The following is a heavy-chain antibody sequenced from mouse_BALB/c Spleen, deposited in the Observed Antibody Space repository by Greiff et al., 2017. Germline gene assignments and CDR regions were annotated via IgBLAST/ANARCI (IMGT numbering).Heavy chain of an antibody. V-gene: IGHV1S137*01. D-gene: IGHD1-2*01. CDR2: ISTYYGDA. Sequence: VKLMESGAELVRPGVSVKISCKGSGYTFTDYAMHWVKQSHAKSLEWIGVISTYYGDASYNQKFKGKATMTVDKSSSTAYMELARLTSEDSAIYYCARDYGYYFDYWGQGTTLTVSS. J-gene: IGHJ2*01. CDR3: ARDYGYYFDY. CDR1: GYTFTDYA.